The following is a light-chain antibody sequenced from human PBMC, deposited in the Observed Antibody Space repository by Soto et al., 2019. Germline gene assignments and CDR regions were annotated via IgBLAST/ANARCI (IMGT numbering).Light chain of an antibody. CDR2: AAS. Sequence: EIVMTQSPATLSLSPGERATLSCRASQSVNSNLAWYQQKPGQAPRLLIYAASTRATGIPARFSGSGSGTEFTLTISSLQSEDFALYYCKQYNIWPPIFTFGPGTKVDIK. CDR3: KQYNIWPPIFT. CDR1: QSVNSN. V-gene: IGKV3-15*01. J-gene: IGKJ3*01.